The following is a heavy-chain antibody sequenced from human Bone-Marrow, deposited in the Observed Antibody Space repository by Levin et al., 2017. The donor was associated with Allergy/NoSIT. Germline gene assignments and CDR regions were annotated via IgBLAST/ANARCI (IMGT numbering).Heavy chain of an antibody. V-gene: IGHV5-51*01. D-gene: IGHD3-10*01. J-gene: IGHJ4*02. Sequence: ASVKVSCKGSGYSFTYYWIGWVRQMPGKGPEWMGIIYPVDSDTRYSPSVKGQVTISVDKSINTAYLQWSSLKASDTAMYYCVRQDGSGTYYFDYWGQGTLVTVSS. CDR2: IYPVDSDT. CDR1: GYSFTYYW. CDR3: VRQDGSGTYYFDY.